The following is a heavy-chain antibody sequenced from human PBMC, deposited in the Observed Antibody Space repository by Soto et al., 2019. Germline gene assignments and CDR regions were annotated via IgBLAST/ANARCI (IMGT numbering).Heavy chain of an antibody. D-gene: IGHD3-3*01. CDR3: ARQYYDFWSGSHPYDYYYMDV. CDR2: IYYSGST. CDR1: GSSISSYH. Sequence: LPISIAESGSSISSYHWSLIKKTPGKGLEWIGYIYYSGSTNYNPSLKSRVTISVDTSKNQFSLKLSSVTAADTAVYYCARQYYDFWSGSHPYDYYYMDVWGKGTTVTVS. V-gene: IGHV4-59*08. J-gene: IGHJ6*03.